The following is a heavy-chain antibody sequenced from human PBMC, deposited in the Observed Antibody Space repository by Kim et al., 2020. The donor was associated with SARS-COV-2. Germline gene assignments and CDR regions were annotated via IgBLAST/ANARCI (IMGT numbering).Heavy chain of an antibody. D-gene: IGHD2-2*01. V-gene: IGHV1-18*04. J-gene: IGHJ5*02. CDR2: ISAYDGDR. CDR3: TRDLSYCGSSDYYDDCFDP. Sequence: ASVKVSCKAFGYTFTNYGISWVRQAPGQGLEWMGWISAYDGDRNYAHKLQGRGTMTTDTTTSTAYMELRRLRGDDTAVYYCTRDLSYCGSSDYYDDCFDPWGQGTLVTVSS. CDR1: GYTFTNYG.